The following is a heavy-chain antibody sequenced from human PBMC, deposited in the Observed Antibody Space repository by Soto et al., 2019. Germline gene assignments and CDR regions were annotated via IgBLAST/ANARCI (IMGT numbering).Heavy chain of an antibody. D-gene: IGHD2-15*01. CDR3: AIVRTPIDY. J-gene: IGHJ4*02. CDR2: ISVYNGNT. CDR1: GYTFTNFG. Sequence: QVQLVQSGAEVKKPGASVKVSCKTSGYTFTNFGLSWVRQAPGQGLEWMGWISVYNGNTNNAQNFQGIVTKTTDTATRTAKMELRIRRSDDKARYYFAIVRTPIDYWGQGTLVTVSS. V-gene: IGHV1-18*01.